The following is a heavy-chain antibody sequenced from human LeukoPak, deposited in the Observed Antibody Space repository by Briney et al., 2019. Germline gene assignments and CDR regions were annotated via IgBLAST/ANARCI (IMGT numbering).Heavy chain of an antibody. CDR3: ARDADTMVRGVTWLYY. J-gene: IGHJ4*02. Sequence: GRSLRLSCAAPGFTFSSYGMHWVRQAPGKGLEWVTVIWYDGSNKYYADSVKGRFTISRDNSKNTLYLQMNSLRAEDTAVYYCARDADTMVRGVTWLYYWGQGTLVTVSS. D-gene: IGHD3-10*01. V-gene: IGHV3-33*01. CDR2: IWYDGSNK. CDR1: GFTFSSYG.